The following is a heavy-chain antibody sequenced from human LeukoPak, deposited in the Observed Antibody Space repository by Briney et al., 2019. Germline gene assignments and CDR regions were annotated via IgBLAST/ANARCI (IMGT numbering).Heavy chain of an antibody. J-gene: IGHJ4*02. D-gene: IGHD3-16*02. V-gene: IGHV3-23*01. CDR2: ISGSGGST. CDR3: AKLMITFGGVIAECFDY. Sequence: GGSLRLSCAASGFTFSSYAMSWVRQAPGKGLEWVSAISGSGGSTYYADSVKGRFTIPRDNSKNTLYLQMNSLRAEDTAVYYCAKLMITFGGVIAECFDYWGQGTLVTVSS. CDR1: GFTFSSYA.